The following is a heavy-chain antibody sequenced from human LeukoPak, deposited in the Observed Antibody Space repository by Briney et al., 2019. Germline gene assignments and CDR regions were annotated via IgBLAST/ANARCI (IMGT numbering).Heavy chain of an antibody. V-gene: IGHV3-33*06. CDR2: IWYDGSSE. CDR1: GVNFGSYG. CDR3: AKDKDYGYYMDV. J-gene: IGHJ6*03. D-gene: IGHD3-16*01. Sequence: GSSLRLSCAASGVNFGSYGMHWVRQAPGKGLEWVAVIWYDGSSEQYADSVKGRFTISRDNSRDTLYLQMNSLRAEDTAVYYCAKDKDYGYYMDVWGKGTTVTVSS.